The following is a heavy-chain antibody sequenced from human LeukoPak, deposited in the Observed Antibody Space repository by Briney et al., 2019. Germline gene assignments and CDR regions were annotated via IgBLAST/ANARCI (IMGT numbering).Heavy chain of an antibody. CDR3: ARSRGWLQSHPLGY. CDR1: GGSFSGYY. D-gene: IGHD5-24*01. Sequence: SETLSLTCAVYGGSFSGYYWSWIRQPPGKGLEWIGEIHHSGSTKYNPSLKSRVTISVHTSKNQFSLKQSSVTAADAAVYYCARSRGWLQSHPLGYWGQGNLVAVSS. J-gene: IGHJ4*02. CDR2: IHHSGST. V-gene: IGHV4-34*01.